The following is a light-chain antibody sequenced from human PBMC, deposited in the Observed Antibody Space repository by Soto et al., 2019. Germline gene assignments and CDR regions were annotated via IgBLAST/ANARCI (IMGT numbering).Light chain of an antibody. V-gene: IGKV3-20*01. CDR3: QLYGSPPPIT. J-gene: IGKJ5*01. Sequence: EIVFTQSASTLSLSQGGRATHSCRASQSVSRSYLAWYQQKPGQAPRLLMYEASSRATGIPDRFSGSESGTVCTLTISRLEAEHFAVYYCQLYGSPPPITFGQWTRLENK. CDR1: QSVSRSY. CDR2: EAS.